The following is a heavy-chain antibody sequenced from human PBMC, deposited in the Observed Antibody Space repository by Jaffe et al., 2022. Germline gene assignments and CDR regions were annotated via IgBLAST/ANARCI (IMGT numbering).Heavy chain of an antibody. CDR2: ISSSSSTI. CDR3: ARAGSCSGGSCYGGLYYFDY. CDR1: GFTFSSYS. V-gene: IGHV3-48*01. J-gene: IGHJ4*02. Sequence: EVQLVESGGGLVQPGGSLRLSCAASGFTFSSYSMNWVRQAPGKGLEWVSYISSSSSTIYYADSVKGRFTISRDNAKNSLYLQMNSLRAEDTAVYYCARAGSCSGGSCYGGLYYFDYWGQGTLVTVSS. D-gene: IGHD2-15*01.